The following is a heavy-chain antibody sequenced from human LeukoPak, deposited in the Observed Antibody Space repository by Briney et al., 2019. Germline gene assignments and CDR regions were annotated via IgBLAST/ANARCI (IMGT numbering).Heavy chain of an antibody. D-gene: IGHD1-1*01. Sequence: GGSLRLPCAASGFPFIDYSMNWVCQAPGKGLEWISYIGIDSGNTKYADSVKGRFTISGDSAKNSLYLQMNSLRVEDTAVYYCARDHNYAFDNWGQGTLVTVSS. CDR3: ARDHNYAFDN. CDR2: IGIDSGNT. J-gene: IGHJ4*02. CDR1: GFPFIDYS. V-gene: IGHV3-48*04.